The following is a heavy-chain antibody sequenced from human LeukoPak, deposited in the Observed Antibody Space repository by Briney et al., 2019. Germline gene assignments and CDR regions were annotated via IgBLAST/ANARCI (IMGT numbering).Heavy chain of an antibody. CDR3: IYGYTLDF. Sequence: GGSLRLSCAASGFTVTSNYMNWVRQAPGKGLEWVSVIYSGGSTNYAVSVKGRFTISRDNSKNTLYLRMNSLRAEDTAVYYCIYGYTLDFWGQGTLVTVSS. CDR1: GFTVTSNY. J-gene: IGHJ4*02. CDR2: IYSGGST. V-gene: IGHV3-53*01. D-gene: IGHD5-18*01.